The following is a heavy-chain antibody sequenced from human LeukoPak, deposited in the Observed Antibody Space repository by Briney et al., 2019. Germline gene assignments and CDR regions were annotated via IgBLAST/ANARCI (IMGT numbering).Heavy chain of an antibody. CDR3: ARGSYTGFDLYFDY. CDR2: ISSNSRTI. J-gene: IGHJ4*02. V-gene: IGHV3-48*03. Sequence: GGSLRLSCATSGFSFSTQEMTWVRQAPGKGLEWVSYISSNSRTIYYADSVKGRSTISRDNTRNSVFLQLNSLRVEDTGFYYCARGSYTGFDLYFDYWGQGTLVTVSS. D-gene: IGHD5-12*01. CDR1: GFSFSTQE.